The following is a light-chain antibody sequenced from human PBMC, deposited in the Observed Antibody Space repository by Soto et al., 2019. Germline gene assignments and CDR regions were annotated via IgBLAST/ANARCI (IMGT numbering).Light chain of an antibody. J-gene: IGLJ2*01. V-gene: IGLV2-14*01. CDR3: SSRPSSDTHVI. Sequence: QSALTQPASVSGSPGQSITISCTGTGSDIGYYDSVSWYQRHPDKAPKLIIYDVYSRPSGVSNRFSGSKSGYTASLTISGLQPEDEADYYCSSRPSSDTHVIFGGGTQLTVL. CDR2: DVY. CDR1: GSDIGYYDS.